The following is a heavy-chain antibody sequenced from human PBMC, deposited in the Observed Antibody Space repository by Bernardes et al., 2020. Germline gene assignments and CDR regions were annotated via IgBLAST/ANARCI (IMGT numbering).Heavy chain of an antibody. D-gene: IGHD4-17*01. CDR2: IYYSGST. V-gene: IGHV4-39*01. CDR3: ARHSTTVTTFWGSASGPTFDY. Sequence: SETLSLTCTVSGCSISSSRYYWGWNRQPPGKGLEWNGSIYYSGSTYYNPYIKRRVTISVNTSKNQFSLKLSSVTAADTAVYYCARHSTTVTTFWGSASGPTFDYWGQGTLVTVSS. J-gene: IGHJ4*02. CDR1: GCSISSSRYY.